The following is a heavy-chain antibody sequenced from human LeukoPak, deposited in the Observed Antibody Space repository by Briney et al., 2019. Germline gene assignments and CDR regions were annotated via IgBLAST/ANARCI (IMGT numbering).Heavy chain of an antibody. CDR2: ISYDGSNK. V-gene: IGHV3-30-3*01. D-gene: IGHD2-21*02. CDR1: GFTFSSYA. CDR3: ARDMVTKALDY. Sequence: GGSLRLSCAASGFTFSSYAMHWVRQAPGKGLEWVAVISYDGSNKYYADSVKGRFTISRDNSKNTLYLQMNSLRAEDTAVYYWARDMVTKALDYWGQGTLVTVSS. J-gene: IGHJ4*02.